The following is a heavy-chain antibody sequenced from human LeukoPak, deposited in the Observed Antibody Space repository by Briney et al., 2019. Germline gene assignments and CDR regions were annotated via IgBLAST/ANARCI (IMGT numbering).Heavy chain of an antibody. Sequence: SQTLSLTCAISGDSVSSNSVTWHWLRQSPSRGLEWLGRTYYRSTWYNDYAVSVRGRITVDPDTSKNQLSLHLNSVTPEDTAVYYCARRLTQYDCFDPWGQGILVTVSS. J-gene: IGHJ5*02. CDR2: TYYRSTWYN. V-gene: IGHV6-1*01. CDR3: ARRLTQYDCFDP. D-gene: IGHD2-2*01. CDR1: GDSVSSNSVT.